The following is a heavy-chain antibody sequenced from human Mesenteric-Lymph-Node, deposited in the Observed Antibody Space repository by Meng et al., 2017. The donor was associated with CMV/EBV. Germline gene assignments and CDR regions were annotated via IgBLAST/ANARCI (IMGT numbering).Heavy chain of an antibody. CDR1: GFTFSSYA. Sequence: GGSLRLSCAASGFTFSSYAMSWVRQAPGKGLEWVSVIYSGGSSTYYADSVKGRFTISRDNSKNTLYLQMNSLRAEDTAVYYCAKDLPCSTTCYMFDYWGQGTLVTVSS. D-gene: IGHD2-2*02. CDR3: AKDLPCSTTCYMFDY. CDR2: IYSGGSST. V-gene: IGHV3-23*03. J-gene: IGHJ4*02.